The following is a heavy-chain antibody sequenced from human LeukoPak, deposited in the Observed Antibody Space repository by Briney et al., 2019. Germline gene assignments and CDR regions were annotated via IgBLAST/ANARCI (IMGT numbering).Heavy chain of an antibody. Sequence: GESLKISCKGSGYRFTSYWIGWVRQMPGKGLEWMGIIYPGDSDTRYSPSFQGQVTISADKSISTAYLQWSSLKASDTAMYYCARHGNREYCSGGSCYSVDYWGQGTLVTVSS. CDR2: IYPGDSDT. V-gene: IGHV5-51*01. CDR1: GYRFTSYW. D-gene: IGHD2-15*01. CDR3: ARHGNREYCSGGSCYSVDY. J-gene: IGHJ4*02.